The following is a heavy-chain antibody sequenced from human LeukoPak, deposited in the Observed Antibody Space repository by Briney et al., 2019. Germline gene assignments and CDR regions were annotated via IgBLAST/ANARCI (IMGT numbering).Heavy chain of an antibody. CDR3: AKDQRSIAVAGYFDY. CDR1: GFTFRSYA. Sequence: GGSLRLSCAASGFTFRSYAMSWVRQAPGKGLEGVSAISYSGGSTYYADSVKGRFTISRDNSNNTLYLQMNSLRAEDTAVYYCAKDQRSIAVAGYFDYWGQGTLVTVSS. V-gene: IGHV3-23*01. D-gene: IGHD6-19*01. J-gene: IGHJ4*02. CDR2: ISYSGGST.